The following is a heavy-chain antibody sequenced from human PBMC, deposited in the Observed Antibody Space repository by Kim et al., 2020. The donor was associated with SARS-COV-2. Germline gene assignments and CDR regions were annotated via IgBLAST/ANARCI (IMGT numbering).Heavy chain of an antibody. J-gene: IGHJ2*01. CDR1: GFTFSNYA. D-gene: IGHD2-2*01. V-gene: IGHV3-23*01. Sequence: GGSLRLSCVGSGFTFSNYAMNWVRQAPGKGLEWVSGISASGDTTYYADSVKGRFTVSRDNSRNTLFLQMNSLRAEDTAVYFCAKDRCGRASCTVNWYFDLWGRGTLVTVSS. CDR2: ISASGDTT. CDR3: AKDRCGRASCTVNWYFDL.